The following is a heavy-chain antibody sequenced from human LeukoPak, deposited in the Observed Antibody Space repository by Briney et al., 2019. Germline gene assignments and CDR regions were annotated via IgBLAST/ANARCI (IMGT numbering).Heavy chain of an antibody. CDR3: ARMNVLWGSYRYTPLDY. J-gene: IGHJ4*02. CDR2: IYPGDSDT. Sequence: GESLKISCKGSGYSFTSYWIGWVRQMPGKGLEWMGIIYPGDSDTRYSPSFQGQVTISADKSISTAYLQWSSLKASDTAMYYCARMNVLWGSYRYTPLDYWGQGTLVTVSS. D-gene: IGHD3-16*02. CDR1: GYSFTSYW. V-gene: IGHV5-51*01.